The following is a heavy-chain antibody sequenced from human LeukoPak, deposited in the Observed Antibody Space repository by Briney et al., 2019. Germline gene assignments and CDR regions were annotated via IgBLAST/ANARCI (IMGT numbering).Heavy chain of an antibody. J-gene: IGHJ4*02. Sequence: GRSLRLSCAASGFTFSGYSMNWVRQAPGKGLEWVSSISSSSSYIYYADSVKGRFTISRDNAKNSLYLQMNSLRAEDTAVYYCARGSEWELLSCDYWGQGTLVTVSS. CDR3: ARGSEWELLSCDY. CDR2: ISSSSSYI. V-gene: IGHV3-21*06. CDR1: GFTFSGYS. D-gene: IGHD1-26*01.